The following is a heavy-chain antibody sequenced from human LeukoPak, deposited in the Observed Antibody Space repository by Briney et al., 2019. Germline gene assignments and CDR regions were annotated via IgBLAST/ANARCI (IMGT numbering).Heavy chain of an antibody. CDR2: MNPNSGNT. Sequence: GESLKISCKGSGYTFTSYDVNWVRQATGQGLEWMGYMNPNSGNTGYAQKFQGRVTMTSNASISTAYMELSSLRSEDTAMYYCARGTVAGTDYWGQGTLVTVSS. CDR3: ARGTVAGTDY. V-gene: IGHV1-8*01. D-gene: IGHD6-19*01. CDR1: GYTFTSYD. J-gene: IGHJ4*02.